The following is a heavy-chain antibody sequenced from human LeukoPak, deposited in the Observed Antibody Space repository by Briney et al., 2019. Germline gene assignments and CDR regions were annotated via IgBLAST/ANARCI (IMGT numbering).Heavy chain of an antibody. J-gene: IGHJ4*02. D-gene: IGHD5-18*01. CDR2: ISSSSSTI. CDR3: AKDREYRVRQVDY. CDR1: GFIFNSYW. V-gene: IGHV3-48*01. Sequence: GGSLRLSCVVSGFIFNSYWVSWVRQAPGKGLEWVSYISSSSSTIYYADSVKGRFTISRDNSKNTLYLQMNSLRAEDTAVYYCAKDREYRVRQVDYWGQGTLVTVSS.